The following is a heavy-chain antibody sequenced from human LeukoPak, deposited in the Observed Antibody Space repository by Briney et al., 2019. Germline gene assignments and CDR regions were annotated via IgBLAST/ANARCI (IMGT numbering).Heavy chain of an antibody. D-gene: IGHD2-21*01. CDR1: GGTFSSYA. CDR3: GRGSPGDHGRFDP. J-gene: IGHJ5*02. CDR2: IIPIFGTA. Sequence: ASVKVSCKASGGTFSSYAISWVRQAPGQGLEWMGGIIPIFGTANYAQKFQGRVTITADESTSTAYRELSSLRSEDTAGYYCGRGSPGDHGRFDPWGQGTLVTVSS. V-gene: IGHV1-69*13.